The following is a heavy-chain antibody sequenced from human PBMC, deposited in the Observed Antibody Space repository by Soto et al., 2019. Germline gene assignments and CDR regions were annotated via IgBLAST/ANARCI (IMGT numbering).Heavy chain of an antibody. CDR1: GFTFSSYT. D-gene: IGHD4-17*01. CDR2: ISSSSSYI. CDR3: ARDIFGDYEAGIDY. Sequence: GGSLRLSCAASGFTFSSYTMNWVRQAPGKGLEWVSSISSSSSYIYYADSVKGRFTLSRDNAKNSLYLQMNSLRAEDTALYYCARDIFGDYEAGIDYVGQGTPVTVSS. J-gene: IGHJ4*02. V-gene: IGHV3-21*01.